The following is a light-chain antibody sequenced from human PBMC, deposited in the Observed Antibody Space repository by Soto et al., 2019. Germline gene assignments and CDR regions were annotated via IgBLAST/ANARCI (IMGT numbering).Light chain of an antibody. Sequence: EIVLTQSPCTLSFSPWERATLSCRASQSVSSSYLAWYQQKPGQAPRLLIYGASSRATGIPDRFSGSGSGTDFTLTISRLEPEDFAVYYCQQYGSSRRTFGQGTRLEIK. CDR1: QSVSSSY. J-gene: IGKJ5*01. V-gene: IGKV3-20*01. CDR2: GAS. CDR3: QQYGSSRRT.